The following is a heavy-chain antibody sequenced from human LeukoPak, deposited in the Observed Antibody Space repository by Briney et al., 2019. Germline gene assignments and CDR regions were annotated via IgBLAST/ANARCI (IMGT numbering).Heavy chain of an antibody. J-gene: IGHJ3*02. CDR1: GGSISRYY. D-gene: IGHD1-26*01. V-gene: IGHV4-59*01. Sequence: PSETLSLTCTVSGGSISRYYWSWIRQPPGKGLEWIGHIYYTGSTHYNPSLRSRVTISLDTSKNQFSLKLTSLTAADTAVYYCARSGSNYGSDAFDIWGQGTMVTVSS. CDR3: ARSGSNYGSDAFDI. CDR2: IYYTGST.